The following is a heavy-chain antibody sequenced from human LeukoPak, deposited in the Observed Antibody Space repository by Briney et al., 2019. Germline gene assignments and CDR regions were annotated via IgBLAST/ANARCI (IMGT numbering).Heavy chain of an antibody. CDR3: ARELAAGVFDY. J-gene: IGHJ4*02. D-gene: IGHD2-8*01. Sequence: GGSLRLSCAASGFTVSSNYMSWVRQAPGKGLEWVSVIYSGGSTYYADSVKGRFTISRDNSKNTLYLQMNSLRAEDTAVYYCARELAAGVFDYWGQGTLVTVSS. CDR2: IYSGGST. V-gene: IGHV3-53*01. CDR1: GFTVSSNY.